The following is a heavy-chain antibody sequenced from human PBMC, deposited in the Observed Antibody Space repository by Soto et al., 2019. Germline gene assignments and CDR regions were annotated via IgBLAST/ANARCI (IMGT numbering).Heavy chain of an antibody. J-gene: IGHJ5*02. D-gene: IGHD6-6*01. Sequence: SETLSLTCTVSGGSISSGGYYWSWIRQYPGKGLEWIGYIYFSGSTYYNPSLRSRVTMSVDTSKNQFSLNLSSVTAADTAVYYCARCFLRPNWFDPWGQGTRVTVSS. V-gene: IGHV4-31*03. CDR2: IYFSGST. CDR3: ARCFLRPNWFDP. CDR1: GGSISSGGYY.